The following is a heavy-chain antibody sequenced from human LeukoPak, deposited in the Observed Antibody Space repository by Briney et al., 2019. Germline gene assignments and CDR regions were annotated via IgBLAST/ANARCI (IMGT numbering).Heavy chain of an antibody. Sequence: SVKVSCKASGGTFSSYAISWVRQAPGQGLEWMGGIIPIFGTANYAQKFQGRVTITADKSTSTAYMGLSSLRSEDTAVYYCARAHYDILTGYYPFDYWGQGTLVTVSS. J-gene: IGHJ4*02. V-gene: IGHV1-69*06. CDR1: GGTFSSYA. D-gene: IGHD3-9*01. CDR3: ARAHYDILTGYYPFDY. CDR2: IIPIFGTA.